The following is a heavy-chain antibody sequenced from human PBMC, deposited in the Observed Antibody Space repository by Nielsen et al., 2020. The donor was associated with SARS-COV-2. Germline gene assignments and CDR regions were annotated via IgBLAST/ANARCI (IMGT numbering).Heavy chain of an antibody. J-gene: IGHJ6*02. V-gene: IGHV3-21*01. CDR1: GFTFSSYS. CDR3: ARDTAMDDGMDV. Sequence: GESLKISCAASGFTFSSYSMNWVRQAPGKGLEWVSSISSSSSYIYYADSVKGRFTISRDNAKNSLYLQMNSLRAEDTAVYYCARDTAMDDGMDVWGQGIAVTV. D-gene: IGHD5-18*01. CDR2: ISSSSSYI.